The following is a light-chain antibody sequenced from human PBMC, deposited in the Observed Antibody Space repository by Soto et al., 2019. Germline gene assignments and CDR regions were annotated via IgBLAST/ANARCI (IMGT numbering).Light chain of an antibody. V-gene: IGLV2-11*01. CDR2: DVT. J-gene: IGLJ1*01. CDR3: CSYVGTSSSFV. CDR1: SNDVGGYNY. Sequence: QSALTQPRSVSGSPGQSVTISCTGSSNDVGGYNYVSWYQQRPGKAPKILIYDVTKWQPGVPDRFSGSKSGNTASLTISGLQADDEADYYCCSYVGTSSSFVSGTGTKVTVL.